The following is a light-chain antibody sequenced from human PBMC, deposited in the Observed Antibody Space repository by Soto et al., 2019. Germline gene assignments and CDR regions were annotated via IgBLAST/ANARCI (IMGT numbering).Light chain of an antibody. CDR1: QSVDRAF. Sequence: EIVLTTSPASLSLSLGERATLSCRASQSVDRAFFAWYQQTHCQPPRHLIHGASRWAAGIPDRFSGSGYGTDFSLTSSSLAPEDVDVYYCQPYASSLTVGQGTKVEI. J-gene: IGKJ1*01. V-gene: IGKV3-20*01. CDR3: QPYASSLT. CDR2: GAS.